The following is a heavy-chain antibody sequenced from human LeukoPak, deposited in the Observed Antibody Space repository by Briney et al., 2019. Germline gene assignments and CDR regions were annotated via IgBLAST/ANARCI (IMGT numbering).Heavy chain of an antibody. CDR1: GGSISSYY. J-gene: IGHJ4*02. Sequence: SETLSLTCTVSGGSISSYYWSWIRQPPGKGLEWIGYIYYSGSTNYNPSLKSRVTISVDTSKNQFSLKLSSVTAVDTAVYYCAGFDCSGDCYSAFDFWGQGTLVTVSS. CDR2: IYYSGST. CDR3: AGFDCSGDCYSAFDF. D-gene: IGHD2-21*02. V-gene: IGHV4-59*01.